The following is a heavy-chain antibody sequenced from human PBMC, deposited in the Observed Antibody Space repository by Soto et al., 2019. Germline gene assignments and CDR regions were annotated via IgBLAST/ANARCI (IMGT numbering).Heavy chain of an antibody. CDR1: GFTFSSYW. D-gene: IGHD3-3*01. CDR3: ARDSYDFWSGYYTVWDAFDI. CDR2: INSDGSST. Sequence: GGSLRLSCVASGFTFSSYWMHWVRQAPGKGLVWVSRINSDGSSTSYADSVKGRFTISRDNAKNTLYLQMNSLRAEDTAVYYCARDSYDFWSGYYTVWDAFDIWGQGTMVTVSS. J-gene: IGHJ3*02. V-gene: IGHV3-74*01.